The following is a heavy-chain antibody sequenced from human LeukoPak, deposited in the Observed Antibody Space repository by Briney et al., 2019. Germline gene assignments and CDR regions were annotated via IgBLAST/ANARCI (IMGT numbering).Heavy chain of an antibody. CDR3: ARETPDSSGYYYTDY. Sequence: SETLSLTCTVSGGSISSYYWSWIRQPPGKGLEWIGYIYYSGSTNYNPSLKSRVTTSVDTSKNQFSLKLSSVTAADTAVYYCARETPDSSGYYYTDYWGQGTLVTVSS. D-gene: IGHD3-22*01. V-gene: IGHV4-59*12. CDR1: GGSISSYY. J-gene: IGHJ4*02. CDR2: IYYSGST.